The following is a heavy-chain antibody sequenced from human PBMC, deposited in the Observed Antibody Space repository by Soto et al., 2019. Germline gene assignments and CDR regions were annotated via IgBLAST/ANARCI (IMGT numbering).Heavy chain of an antibody. Sequence: PSETLSLTCTVSGGSISSGGYYWSWIRQHPGKGLEWIGYIYYSGSTYYNPSLKSRVTISVDTSKNQFSLKLSSVTAADTAVYYCARVQDSSGYYYEENTYYFDYWGQGTLVTVSS. CDR1: GGSISSGGYY. J-gene: IGHJ4*02. V-gene: IGHV4-31*03. CDR3: ARVQDSSGYYYEENTYYFDY. CDR2: IYYSGST. D-gene: IGHD3-22*01.